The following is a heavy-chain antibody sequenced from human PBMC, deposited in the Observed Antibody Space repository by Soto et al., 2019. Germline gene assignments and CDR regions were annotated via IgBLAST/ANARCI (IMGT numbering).Heavy chain of an antibody. Sequence: PGGSLRLSCAASGFTFTSYSMNWVRQAPGKGLEWVSSINSNSNYIYYADSVKGRFTISRDNAKKSLYLQMNSLRAEDSAVYYCPSPNFCRAGSCYDWFDTWGQGTLVTVSS. CDR3: PSPNFCRAGSCYDWFDT. CDR2: INSNSNYI. V-gene: IGHV3-21*01. CDR1: GFTFTSYS. J-gene: IGHJ5*02. D-gene: IGHD2-15*01.